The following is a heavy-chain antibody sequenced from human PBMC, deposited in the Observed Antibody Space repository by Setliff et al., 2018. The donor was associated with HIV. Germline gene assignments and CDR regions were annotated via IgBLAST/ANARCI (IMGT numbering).Heavy chain of an antibody. J-gene: IGHJ4*02. CDR2: IYYSGST. CDR3: ARVPHRVVGTTTLLYHFDY. Sequence: SETLSLTCTVSGGAISSRSYYWGWIRQPPGKGLEWIGSIYYSGSTYYNPSLKSRVTISLDTSKNQFSLSLNSVTAADTAVYYCARVPHRVVGTTTLLYHFDYWGLGTLVTVSS. CDR1: GGAISSRSYY. V-gene: IGHV4-39*07. D-gene: IGHD1-26*01.